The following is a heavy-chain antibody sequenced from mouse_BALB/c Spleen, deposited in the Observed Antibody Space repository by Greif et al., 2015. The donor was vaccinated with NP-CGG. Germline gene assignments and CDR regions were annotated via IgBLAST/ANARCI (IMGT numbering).Heavy chain of an antibody. CDR2: ISYSGST. J-gene: IGHJ2*01. Sequence: EVKLMESGPSLVKPSQTLSLTCSVTGDSITSGYWNWIRKFPGNKLEYMGYISYSGSTYYNPSLISRISITRDTSKNXYYLQLNSVTTEDTATHYCARMGNYLYYFDYWGQGTTLTVSS. V-gene: IGHV3-8*02. D-gene: IGHD2-1*01. CDR3: ARMGNYLYYFDY. CDR1: GDSITSGY.